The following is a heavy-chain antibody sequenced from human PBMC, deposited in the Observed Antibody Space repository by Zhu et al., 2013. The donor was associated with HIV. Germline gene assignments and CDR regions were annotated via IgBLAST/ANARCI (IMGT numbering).Heavy chain of an antibody. CDR2: ISTYNGNT. D-gene: IGHD3-9*01. Sequence: QVQLVQSAAEVKKPAASVKVSCKASGYTFINYGISWVRQAPWPRPSVDGWISTYNGNTTYAQKFQGRVTMTTRTSINQFSLRLDSVTAADTAVYFCARGGDWAPDFWGRGILVTVSS. CDR3: ARGGDWAPDF. J-gene: IGHJ4*02. V-gene: IGHV1-18*01. CDR1: GYTFINYG.